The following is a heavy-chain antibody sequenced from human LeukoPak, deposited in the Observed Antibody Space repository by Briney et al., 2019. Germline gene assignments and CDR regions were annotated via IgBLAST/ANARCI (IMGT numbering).Heavy chain of an antibody. CDR2: IYTGGTT. CDR1: GFTVSSNY. D-gene: IGHD4-23*01. V-gene: IGHV3-53*01. Sequence: GGSLRLSCAVSGFTVSSNYMSWVRQAPGKGLEWVSVIYTGGTTYYADSVKGRFTISRDNSKNTLYLQMHSLRAEDTAVYYCAKVAGFYAGTPHYGMDVWGQGTTVTVSS. J-gene: IGHJ6*02. CDR3: AKVAGFYAGTPHYGMDV.